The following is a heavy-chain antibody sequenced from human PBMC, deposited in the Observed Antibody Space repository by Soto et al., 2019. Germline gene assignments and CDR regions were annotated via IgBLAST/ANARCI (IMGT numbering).Heavy chain of an antibody. J-gene: IGHJ6*02. CDR3: ASTYCGGDCSSYYYYGMDV. V-gene: IGHV1-69*12. Sequence: QVQLVQSGAEVKKPGSSVKVSCKASGGTFSSYAISWVRQAPGQGLEWMGGIIPIFGTANYAQKFQGRVTIPADESTSTAYMELSSLRSEDTAVYYCASTYCGGDCSSYYYYGMDVWGQGTTVTVSS. D-gene: IGHD2-21*02. CDR2: IIPIFGTA. CDR1: GGTFSSYA.